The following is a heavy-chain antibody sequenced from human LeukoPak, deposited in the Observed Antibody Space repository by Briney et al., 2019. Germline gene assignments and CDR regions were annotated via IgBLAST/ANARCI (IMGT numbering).Heavy chain of an antibody. CDR2: IFYSGST. CDR3: AISYSGTYNDY. J-gene: IGHJ4*02. V-gene: IGHV4-39*07. Sequence: SETLSLTCTVSGGSISTSNYYWGWIRQPPGKGLEWIGNIFYSGSTYYSPSLRSRVTISADKSISTAYLQWSSLKASDSAMYYCAISYSGTYNDYWGQGTLVTVSS. CDR1: GGSISTSNYY. D-gene: IGHD1-26*01.